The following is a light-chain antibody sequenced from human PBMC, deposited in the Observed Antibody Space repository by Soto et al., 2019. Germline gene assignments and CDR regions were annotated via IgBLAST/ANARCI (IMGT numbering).Light chain of an antibody. V-gene: IGKV1-5*01. CDR1: QSISSW. Sequence: DIQMTQSPSTLSASVGDRVTITCRAGQSISSWLAWYQQKPGKAPKLQIYDASSLESGVPSRLSGSGSGTEFTLAISSLQPNDFAAYYWQQYNSYSLYTFGQRTQLEIK. CDR3: QQYNSYSLYT. J-gene: IGKJ2*01. CDR2: DAS.